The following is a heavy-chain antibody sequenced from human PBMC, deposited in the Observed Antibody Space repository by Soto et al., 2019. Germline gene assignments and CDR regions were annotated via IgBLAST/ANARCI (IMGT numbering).Heavy chain of an antibody. J-gene: IGHJ4*02. V-gene: IGHV3-9*01. Sequence: EVQLVESGGGLVQPGGSLRLSCAASGFTVDDYAIHLVLQFPGKGLEWVSGISWNGYATGNADSVKGRFTIFRANAKNSLHLQMYRLKSEDTAMYYCANLPLYGSGFDCWGQGTLVTVSS. CDR1: GFTVDDYA. CDR2: ISWNGYAT. D-gene: IGHD3-10*01. CDR3: ANLPLYGSGFDC.